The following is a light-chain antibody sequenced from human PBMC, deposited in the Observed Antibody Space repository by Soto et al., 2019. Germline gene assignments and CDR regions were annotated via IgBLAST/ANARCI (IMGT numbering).Light chain of an antibody. V-gene: IGKV1-5*03. Sequence: DIQMTQSPSTLSASVGERVTITCRASQSISSWLAWYQQKPGKAPKLLIYKASSLQSGVPSRFSGSGSGTEFTLTSSSLQPDDFATYYCQQYNSYSTFGQGTKVEIK. CDR2: KAS. CDR1: QSISSW. J-gene: IGKJ1*01. CDR3: QQYNSYST.